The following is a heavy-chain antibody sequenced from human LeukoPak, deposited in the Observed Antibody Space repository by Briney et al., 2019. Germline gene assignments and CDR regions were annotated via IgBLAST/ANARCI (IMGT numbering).Heavy chain of an antibody. Sequence: ASVKVSCKTSGYTFTGYYLHWVRQAPGQGLEWMGWINTDSGGTNYAQKFQARVSMTKDASISTAYMQLSGLRSADTAVYYCARSPHILTGENFDYWGQGTLLTVSP. J-gene: IGHJ4*02. CDR1: GYTFTGYY. CDR3: ARSPHILTGENFDY. D-gene: IGHD3-9*01. V-gene: IGHV1-2*02. CDR2: INTDSGGT.